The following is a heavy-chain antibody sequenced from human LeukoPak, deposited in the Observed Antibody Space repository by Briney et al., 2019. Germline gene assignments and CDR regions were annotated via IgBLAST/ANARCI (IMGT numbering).Heavy chain of an antibody. CDR2: ISHSSHSV. J-gene: IGHJ6*02. Sequence: GGSLRLSCAASEITFNTYAMNWVRQAPGQGLEWISYISHSSHSVKYADSVKGRFTTSRDNSKNTLYLQMNSLRAEDTAVYYCAREVVTIFGVVIKGPYYYYGMDVWGQGTTVTVSS. CDR1: EITFNTYA. D-gene: IGHD3-3*01. V-gene: IGHV3-48*01. CDR3: AREVVTIFGVVIKGPYYYYGMDV.